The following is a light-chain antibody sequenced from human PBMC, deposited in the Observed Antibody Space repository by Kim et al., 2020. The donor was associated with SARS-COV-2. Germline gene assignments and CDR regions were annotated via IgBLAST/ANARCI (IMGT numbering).Light chain of an antibody. CDR2: DAS. CDR1: ETIYTY. J-gene: IGKJ5*01. V-gene: IGKV3-11*01. Sequence: EIVLTQSPATLSLSPGERATLSCRASETIYTYLAWYQQSPGQSPRLLIYDASYGATGTPGRFTGSGSETDFTLTISSLEPEDFAVYYCQQRYDWPITFGQGTRLEIK. CDR3: QQRYDWPIT.